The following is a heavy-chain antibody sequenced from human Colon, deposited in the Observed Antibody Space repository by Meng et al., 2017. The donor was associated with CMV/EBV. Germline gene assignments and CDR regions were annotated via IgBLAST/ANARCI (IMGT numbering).Heavy chain of an antibody. D-gene: IGHD3-10*01. CDR1: TNSP. J-gene: IGHJ4*02. CDR2: INTNTGNP. CDR3: ASEVTLVRGLTVMSYVDS. V-gene: IGHV7-4-1*02. Sequence: TNSPMNWVRQAPGQGLEWMGWINTNTGNPTYAQGFTGRHVFSLDTSVSTAYLEISSLKAEDTAVYYCASEVTLVRGLTVMSYVDSWGQGTLVTVSS.